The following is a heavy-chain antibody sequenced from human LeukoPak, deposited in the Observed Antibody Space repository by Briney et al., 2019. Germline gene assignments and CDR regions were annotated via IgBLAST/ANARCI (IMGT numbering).Heavy chain of an antibody. J-gene: IGHJ3*01. CDR3: GRDPNGDYVGAFDF. CDR2: IRGSGDGT. D-gene: IGHD4-17*01. V-gene: IGHV3-23*01. Sequence: GGSLRLSCVGSGFTFSSYAMTWVRQAPGKGLEWVSSIRGSGDGTSYADSVKGRFTMSRDNSKNTLYLQMDSLRVEDTAMYYCGRDPNGDYVGAFDFWGQGTTVTVSS. CDR1: GFTFSSYA.